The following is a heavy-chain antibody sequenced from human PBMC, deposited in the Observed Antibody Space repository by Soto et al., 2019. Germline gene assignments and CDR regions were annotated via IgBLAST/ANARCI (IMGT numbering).Heavy chain of an antibody. V-gene: IGHV1-69*02. CDR2: IIPILGIA. CDR1: GGTFSSYT. D-gene: IGHD4-4*01. Sequence: QVQLVQSGAEVKKPGSSVKVSCKASGGTFSSYTISWVRQAPGQGLEWMGRIIPILGIANNAQKFQGRVTITGDKPTRTADMELSSLRSEGTAVYYCGRRVPDSNPTKYYYCYYMDVWGKGTTVTVSS. CDR3: GRRVPDSNPTKYYYCYYMDV. J-gene: IGHJ6*03.